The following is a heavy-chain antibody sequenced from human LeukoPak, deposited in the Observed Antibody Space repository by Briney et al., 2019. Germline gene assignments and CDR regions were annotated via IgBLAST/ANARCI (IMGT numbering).Heavy chain of an antibody. CDR2: ISSSSSYI. CDR3: AREEYGDLNDY. D-gene: IGHD4-17*01. Sequence: GGSLRLSCAASGFTFSSYNMNWVRQAPGKGLEWVSFISSSSSYIYYADSVKGRFTISRDNAKNSLYLQMNSLRAEDTAVYYCAREEYGDLNDYWGQGTLVTVSS. CDR1: GFTFSSYN. J-gene: IGHJ4*02. V-gene: IGHV3-21*01.